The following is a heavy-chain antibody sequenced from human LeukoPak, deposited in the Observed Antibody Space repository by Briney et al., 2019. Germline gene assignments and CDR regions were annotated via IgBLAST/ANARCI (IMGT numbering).Heavy chain of an antibody. CDR2: IYYSGST. CDR3: ARDFLVGATGWFDP. D-gene: IGHD1-26*01. CDR1: GGSISSYY. J-gene: IGHJ5*02. V-gene: IGHV4-59*01. Sequence: KPSETLSLTCTVSGGSISSYYWSWIRQPPGKGLEWIGYIYYSGSTNYNPSLKSRVTISVDTSKNQFSLKLSSVTAADTAVYYCARDFLVGATGWFDPWGQGTLVTVYS.